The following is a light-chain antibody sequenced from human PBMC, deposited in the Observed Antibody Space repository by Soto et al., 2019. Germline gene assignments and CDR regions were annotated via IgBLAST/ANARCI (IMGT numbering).Light chain of an antibody. V-gene: IGKV1-5*03. J-gene: IGKJ2*03. Sequence: DIPMTQSPSTLSASVGDRVTITCRASQSIKSWLAWYQQKPGKVPKLLIYKASNLESGVPSRFNGSQSGTEFTLTINSLEPDDFVTYYCQQYNSDSMYSFGQGTKLEIK. CDR1: QSIKSW. CDR2: KAS. CDR3: QQYNSDSMYS.